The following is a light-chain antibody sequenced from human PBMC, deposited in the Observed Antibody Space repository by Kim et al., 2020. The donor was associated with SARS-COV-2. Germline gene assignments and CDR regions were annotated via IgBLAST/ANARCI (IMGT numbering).Light chain of an antibody. V-gene: IGLV3-1*01. Sequence: SPGQTASIPCSGDKMGDKYACWYQQKPGQSPVLVIYQDSKRPSGIPERFSGSNSGRKATLTLSGTQAMDEADYYCQSWESSTYVVFGGGTKLTVL. J-gene: IGLJ2*01. CDR3: QSWESSTYVV. CDR1: KMGDKY. CDR2: QDS.